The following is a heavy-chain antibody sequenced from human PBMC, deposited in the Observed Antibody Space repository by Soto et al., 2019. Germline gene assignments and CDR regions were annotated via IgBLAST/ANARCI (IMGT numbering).Heavy chain of an antibody. D-gene: IGHD3-22*01. CDR3: ARVGGYYYDSSGYYYDYYYYGMDV. CDR2: IYYSGST. V-gene: IGHV4-39*07. Sequence: PSETLSLTCTVSGGSISSSSYYWGWIRQPPGKGLEWIGSIYYSGSTYYNPSLKSRVTISVDTSKNQFSLKLSSVTAADTAVYYCARVGGYYYDSSGYYYDYYYYGMDVWGQGTTVTVSS. J-gene: IGHJ6*02. CDR1: GGSISSSSYY.